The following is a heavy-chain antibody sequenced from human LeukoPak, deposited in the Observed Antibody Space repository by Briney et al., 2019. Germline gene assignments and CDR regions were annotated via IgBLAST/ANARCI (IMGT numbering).Heavy chain of an antibody. Sequence: GGSLRLSCAASGFTFSSYAMSWVRQAPGKGLGWVSGISGSASSTHYADSVKGRFTISRDNSKNALYLQMNSLRVEDTAVYFCAKTWWQWYFFDYWGQGTLVTVSS. V-gene: IGHV3-23*01. D-gene: IGHD6-19*01. J-gene: IGHJ4*02. CDR1: GFTFSSYA. CDR2: ISGSASST. CDR3: AKTWWQWYFFDY.